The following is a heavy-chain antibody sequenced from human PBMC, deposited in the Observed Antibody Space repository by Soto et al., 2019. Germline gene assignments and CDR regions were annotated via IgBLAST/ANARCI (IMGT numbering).Heavy chain of an antibody. D-gene: IGHD3-3*01. CDR3: ASVLRFLEPGAEYFQH. J-gene: IGHJ1*01. CDR1: GGSFSGYY. Sequence: PSETLSLTCAVYGGSFSGYYWSWIRPPPGKGLEWIGEINHSGSTNYNPSLKSRVTISVDTSKNQFSLKLSSVTAADTAVYYCASVLRFLEPGAEYFQHWGQGTLVTVSS. V-gene: IGHV4-34*01. CDR2: INHSGST.